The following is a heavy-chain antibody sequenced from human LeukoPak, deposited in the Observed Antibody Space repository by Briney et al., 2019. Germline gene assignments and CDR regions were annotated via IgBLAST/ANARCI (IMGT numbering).Heavy chain of an antibody. CDR2: INHSGST. CDR3: ARGRTRYLPFDY. J-gene: IGHJ4*02. Sequence: SETLSLTCAVYGGSFSGYYWSWIRQPPGKGLEWIGEINHSGSTNYNPSLKSRVTISVDTSKNQFSLKLSSVTAADTAVYYCARGRTRYLPFDYWGQGALVTVSS. CDR1: GGSFSGYY. V-gene: IGHV4-34*01. D-gene: IGHD2-2*01.